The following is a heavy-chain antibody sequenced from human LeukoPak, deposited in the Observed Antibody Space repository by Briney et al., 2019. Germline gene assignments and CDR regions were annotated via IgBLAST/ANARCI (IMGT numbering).Heavy chain of an antibody. CDR2: IGGSSAGT. CDR3: ARDIVATSYYYYGMDV. D-gene: IGHD5-12*01. J-gene: IGHJ6*02. Sequence: GGSLRPSCAASGFTFSHYAMSWVRQAPGKGLEWVSAIGGSSAGTYAADSVKGRFTISRDNSKNTLYLQMNSLRAEDTAVYYCARDIVATSYYYYGMDVWGQGTTVTVSS. CDR1: GFTFSHYA. V-gene: IGHV3-23*01.